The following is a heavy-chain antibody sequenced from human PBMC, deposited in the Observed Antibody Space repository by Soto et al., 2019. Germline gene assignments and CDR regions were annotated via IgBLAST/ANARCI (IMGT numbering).Heavy chain of an antibody. CDR1: GFTFSNYG. Sequence: QPGGSLRLSCAASGFTFSNYGFHWLRQAPGKGLEWVGVIWYDGSKKYYVDSVRGRFTISRDNSKDTLYLQMDSLRVEDTAVYYYAIDASIILKHHFDYWGQGTLVTVSS. CDR2: IWYDGSKK. J-gene: IGHJ4*02. V-gene: IGHV3-33*01. CDR3: AIDASIILKHHFDY. D-gene: IGHD2-21*01.